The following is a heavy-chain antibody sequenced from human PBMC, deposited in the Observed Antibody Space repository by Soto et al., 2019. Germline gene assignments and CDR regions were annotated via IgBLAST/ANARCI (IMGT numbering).Heavy chain of an antibody. CDR1: GYTFSSHW. J-gene: IGHJ4*02. D-gene: IGHD3-22*01. CDR2: IYPGDSDT. V-gene: IGHV5-51*01. CDR3: ARHDSSGYYFDFDY. Sequence: EVQLVQSGAEVKKPGESLKISCTGSGYTFSSHWIGWVRQMPGKGLEWMGIIYPGDSDTRYTPSFQGQVTISADKSISTVYLQWSSLKASDTAIYYCARHDSSGYYFDFDYWGQGTLVTVST.